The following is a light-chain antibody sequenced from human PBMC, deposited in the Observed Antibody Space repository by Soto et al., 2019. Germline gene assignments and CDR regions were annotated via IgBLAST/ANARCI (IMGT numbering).Light chain of an antibody. Sequence: DIQMTQSPSTLSASVGDRVTITCRASQNVNWYLAWYQQKPGKAPKLLISEAASLPRGVPSRFSGSGSGTEFTLTISSLQPDDLATYYCQQYNTYWTFGQGTKVDIK. V-gene: IGKV1-5*03. CDR2: EAA. CDR1: QNVNWY. J-gene: IGKJ1*01. CDR3: QQYNTYWT.